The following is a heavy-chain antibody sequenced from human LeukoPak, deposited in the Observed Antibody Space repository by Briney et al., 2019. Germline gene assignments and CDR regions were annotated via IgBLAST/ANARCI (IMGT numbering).Heavy chain of an antibody. D-gene: IGHD2-2*01. V-gene: IGHV3-48*01. CDR1: GFTFSSYS. CDR3: ARVGGYCSSTSCPNNWFDP. J-gene: IGHJ5*02. Sequence: PGGSLRLSCAASGFTFSSYSMNWVRQAPGKGLEWVSYISSSSSTIYYADSVKGRLTISRDNAKNSLYLQVNSLRAEDTAVYYCARVGGYCSSTSCPNNWFDPWGQGTLVTVSS. CDR2: ISSSSSTI.